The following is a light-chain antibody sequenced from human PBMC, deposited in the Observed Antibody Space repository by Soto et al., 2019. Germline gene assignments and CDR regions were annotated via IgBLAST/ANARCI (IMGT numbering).Light chain of an antibody. Sequence: QSVLTQPPSASGTPGQRVTVSCSGSSSNIGSNTVNWYQQLPGTAPKLLIYNNNQWPSGVPDRFSGSKSGTSASLAISGLQSEDEADYFCAAWDDSLDVLVFGGGTKVTVL. CDR2: NNN. V-gene: IGLV1-44*01. CDR3: AAWDDSLDVLV. J-gene: IGLJ2*01. CDR1: SSNIGSNT.